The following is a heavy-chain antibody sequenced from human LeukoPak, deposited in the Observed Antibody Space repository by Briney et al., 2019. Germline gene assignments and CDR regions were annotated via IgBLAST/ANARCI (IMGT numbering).Heavy chain of an antibody. CDR1: GFTFSGYW. Sequence: GGSLRLSCAASGFTFSGYWMHWVRQAPGKGLVWVSRINSDGSSTSYADSVKGRFTISRDNAKNTLYLQMNSLRAEDTAVYYCARETPFTYYDFWSGYPHSGAFDIWGQGTMVTVSS. J-gene: IGHJ3*02. CDR3: ARETPFTYYDFWSGYPHSGAFDI. CDR2: INSDGSST. V-gene: IGHV3-74*01. D-gene: IGHD3-3*01.